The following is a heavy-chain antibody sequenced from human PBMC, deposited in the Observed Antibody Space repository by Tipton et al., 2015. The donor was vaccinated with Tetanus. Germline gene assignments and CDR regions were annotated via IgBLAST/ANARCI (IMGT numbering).Heavy chain of an antibody. J-gene: IGHJ3*02. D-gene: IGHD2-8*01. CDR2: IWYDGSNK. CDR1: GFTFSSYG. V-gene: IGHV3-33*03. CDR3: AGPALLSTYGLDI. Sequence: SLRLSCAASGFTFSSYGMHWVRQAPGKGLEWVAVIWYDGSNKYYADSVKGRFTISRDNAKNSLYLQMNSLRVEDTAVYYCAGPALLSTYGLDIWGQGTMVTVSS.